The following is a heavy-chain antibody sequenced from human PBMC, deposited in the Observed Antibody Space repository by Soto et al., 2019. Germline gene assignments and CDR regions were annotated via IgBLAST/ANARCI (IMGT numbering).Heavy chain of an antibody. V-gene: IGHV3-48*02. CDR3: ARERYYDSSGYYNWFDP. CDR2: ISSSSSTI. CDR1: GFTFSSYS. D-gene: IGHD3-22*01. J-gene: IGHJ5*02. Sequence: GSLRLSCAASGFTFSSYSMNWVRQAPGKGLEWVSYISSSSSTIYYADSVKGRFTISRDNAKNSLYLQMNSLRDEDTAVYYCARERYYDSSGYYNWFDPWGQGTLVTVSS.